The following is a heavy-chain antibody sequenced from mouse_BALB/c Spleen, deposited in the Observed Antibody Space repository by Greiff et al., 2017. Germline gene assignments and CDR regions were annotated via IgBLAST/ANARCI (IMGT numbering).Heavy chain of an antibody. CDR1: GYTFTNYW. D-gene: IGHD2-3*01. V-gene: IGHV1-63*02. J-gene: IGHJ2*01. CDR3: ARPDGYSNYFDY. Sequence: QVQLKQSGAELVRPGTSVKISCKASGYTFTNYWLGWVKQRPGHGLEWIGDIYPGGGYTNYNEKFKGKATLTADTSSSTAYMQLSSLTSEDSAVYFCARPDGYSNYFDYWGQGTTLTVSS. CDR2: IYPGGGYT.